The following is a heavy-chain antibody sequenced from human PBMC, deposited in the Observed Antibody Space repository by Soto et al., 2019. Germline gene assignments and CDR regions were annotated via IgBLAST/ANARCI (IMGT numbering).Heavy chain of an antibody. Sequence: SETLSLTCAVSGGSISSSNWWSWVRQPPGKGLEWIGEIYHSGSTNYNPSLKSRVTISVDKSKNQFSLKLSSVTAADTAVYYCARDRYSSSWRHFDYWGQGTLVTVSS. CDR3: ARDRYSSSWRHFDY. CDR2: IYHSGST. D-gene: IGHD6-13*01. V-gene: IGHV4-4*02. CDR1: GGSISSSNW. J-gene: IGHJ4*02.